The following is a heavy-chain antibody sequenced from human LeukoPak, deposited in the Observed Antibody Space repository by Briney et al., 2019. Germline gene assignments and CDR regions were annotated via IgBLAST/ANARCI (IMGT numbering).Heavy chain of an antibody. J-gene: IGHJ5*02. D-gene: IGHD2-21*02. CDR2: IYHSGST. Sequence: SVAVSLTCTVSGGSISSYYWSWIRQPPGKGLEWIGYIYHSGSTNYNPSLKSRVTISVDTSKNQFSLKLSSVTAADTAVYYCARRLAYCGGDCYLGWFDPWGQGTLVTVS. CDR1: GGSISSYY. CDR3: ARRLAYCGGDCYLGWFDP. V-gene: IGHV4-59*08.